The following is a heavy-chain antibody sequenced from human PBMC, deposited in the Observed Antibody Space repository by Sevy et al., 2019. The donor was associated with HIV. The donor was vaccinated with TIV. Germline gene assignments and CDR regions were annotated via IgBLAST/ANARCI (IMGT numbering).Heavy chain of an antibody. D-gene: IGHD2-15*01. V-gene: IGHV1-24*01. J-gene: IGHJ4*02. CDR3: ETTREYYQRKSGYFDY. CDR2: FDPEDGER. Sequence: ASVKVSCKVSGYTLTQLSMHWVRQAPGKGLEWMGSFDPEDGERIYAQKFQGRITMTEDTSTDTAYMDLSSLKSDDTAVYYCETTREYYQRKSGYFDYWGQGALVTVSS. CDR1: GYTLTQLS.